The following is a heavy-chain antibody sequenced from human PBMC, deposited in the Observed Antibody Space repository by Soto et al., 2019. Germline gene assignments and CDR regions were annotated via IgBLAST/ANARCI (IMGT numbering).Heavy chain of an antibody. CDR3: ATLSSGPRDDH. D-gene: IGHD3-22*01. V-gene: IGHV1-46*01. Sequence: QDLLVQSGAEVKKPGASVKVSCRTSTNTFTTYFIHWVRQAPGQGLEWMGMIYPSGGITDYAQSFQDRFTMTRDTSTSTVYMELRSLRSQDTAVYYCATLSSGPRDDHWGQGTLVTVSS. J-gene: IGHJ4*02. CDR2: IYPSGGIT. CDR1: TNTFTTYF.